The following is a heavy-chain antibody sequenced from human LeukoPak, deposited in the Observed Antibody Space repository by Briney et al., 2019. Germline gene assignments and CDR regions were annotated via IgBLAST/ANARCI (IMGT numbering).Heavy chain of an antibody. CDR1: GFTFSNYV. D-gene: IGHD4-17*01. Sequence: GGSLRLSCAASGFTFSNYVMSWVRQAPGKGLEWVAGISGSGGSTFYADSVKGRFTISRDNSKNTLYLEMNSLRAEDTALFYCAKSGDQVTVTKLDYWGQGTLVTVSS. V-gene: IGHV3-23*01. J-gene: IGHJ4*02. CDR3: AKSGDQVTVTKLDY. CDR2: ISGSGGST.